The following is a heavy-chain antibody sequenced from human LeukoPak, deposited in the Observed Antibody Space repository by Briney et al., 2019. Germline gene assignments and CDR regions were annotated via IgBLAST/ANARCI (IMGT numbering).Heavy chain of an antibody. CDR2: IYHSGST. V-gene: IGHV4-38-2*02. CDR1: GYSISSGYY. J-gene: IGHJ3*02. Sequence: PSETLSLTCTVSGYSISSGYYWGWIRQPPGKGLEWIGSIYHSGSTYYNPSLKSRVTISVDTSKNQFSLKLSSVTAADTAVYYCARDPYYMVRSTNAFDIWGQGTMVTVSS. D-gene: IGHD3-10*01. CDR3: ARDPYYMVRSTNAFDI.